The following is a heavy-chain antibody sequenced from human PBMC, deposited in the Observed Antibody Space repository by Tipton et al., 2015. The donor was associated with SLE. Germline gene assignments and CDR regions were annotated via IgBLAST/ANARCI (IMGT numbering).Heavy chain of an antibody. CDR2: ISYDGSNE. CDR1: GLIFSSYA. V-gene: IGHV3-30-3*01. D-gene: IGHD6-19*01. Sequence: SLRLSCAASGLIFSSYALHWVRQAPGKGLEWVAVISYDGSNEYYADSVKGHFIISRDNSKKTLYLQMNRLRAEDTAVYYCAKDVYGSGWYDYWGQGTLVTVSS. CDR3: AKDVYGSGWYDY. J-gene: IGHJ4*02.